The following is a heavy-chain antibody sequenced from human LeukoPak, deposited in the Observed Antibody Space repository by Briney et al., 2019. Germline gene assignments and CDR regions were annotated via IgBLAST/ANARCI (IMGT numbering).Heavy chain of an antibody. J-gene: IGHJ4*02. CDR3: ARRRVSSSPSDY. CDR2: IYYSGST. Sequence: SETLSLTCTVSGGSISSYYWSWIRQPPGKGLEWIGYIYYSGSTNYNPSLKSRVTISVDTSKNQFSLKLSSVTAADSAVYYCARRRVSSSPSDYWGQGTLVTVSS. D-gene: IGHD6-13*01. V-gene: IGHV4-59*01. CDR1: GGSISSYY.